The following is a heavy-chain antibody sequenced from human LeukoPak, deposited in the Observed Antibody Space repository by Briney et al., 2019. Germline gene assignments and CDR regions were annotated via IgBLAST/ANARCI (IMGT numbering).Heavy chain of an antibody. CDR1: GYSISSGYY. Sequence: SETLSLTCTVSGYSISSGYYWGWIPQPPGKGLEWIGSIYHSGSTYYNPSLKSRVTISVDTSKNQFSLKLSSVTAADTAVYYCARDRWGSDDAFDIWGQGTMVTVSS. CDR2: IYHSGST. D-gene: IGHD3-16*01. CDR3: ARDRWGSDDAFDI. V-gene: IGHV4-38-2*02. J-gene: IGHJ3*02.